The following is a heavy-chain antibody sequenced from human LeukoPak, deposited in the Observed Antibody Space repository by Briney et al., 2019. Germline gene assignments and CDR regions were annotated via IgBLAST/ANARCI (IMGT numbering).Heavy chain of an antibody. V-gene: IGHV4-59*01. CDR1: GGSISSYY. Sequence: SETLSLTCTVSGGSISSYYWSWIRQPPGKGLEWIGYIYYSGSTNYNPSLKSRVTISVDTSKNQFSLKLSSVTAADTAVYYCARVNSVPPYFDYWGQGTLVTVSS. J-gene: IGHJ4*02. CDR2: IYYSGST. D-gene: IGHD4-23*01. CDR3: ARVNSVPPYFDY.